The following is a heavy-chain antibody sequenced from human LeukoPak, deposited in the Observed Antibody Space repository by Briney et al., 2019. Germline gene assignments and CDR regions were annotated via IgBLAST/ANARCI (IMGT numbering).Heavy chain of an antibody. J-gene: IGHJ4*02. Sequence: PSETLSLTCSVSGDSMNGYYWIWIRQTAGKGVEGVGRLFTGGNAECNPSLQSRLTMSVQPSNSQFSLKLTSVTAADTAIYYCARGLRWDSGNDCGPEHWGQGALVTVSS. CDR3: ARGLRWDSGNDCGPEH. CDR1: GDSMNGYY. V-gene: IGHV4-4*07. CDR2: LFTGGNA. D-gene: IGHD5-12*01.